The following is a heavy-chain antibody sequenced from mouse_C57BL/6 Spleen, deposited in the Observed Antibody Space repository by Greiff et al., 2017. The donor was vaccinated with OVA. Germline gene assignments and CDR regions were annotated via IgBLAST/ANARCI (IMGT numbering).Heavy chain of an antibody. CDR1: GYTFTSYT. Sequence: QVQLKESGAELARPGASVKMSCKASGYTFTSYTMHWVKQRPGQGLEWIGYINPSSGYTKYNQKFKDKATLTADKSSSTAYMQLSSLTSEDSAVYYCARGTDYDYGWFAYWGQGTLVTVSA. CDR2: INPSSGYT. D-gene: IGHD2-4*01. CDR3: ARGTDYDYGWFAY. J-gene: IGHJ3*01. V-gene: IGHV1-4*01.